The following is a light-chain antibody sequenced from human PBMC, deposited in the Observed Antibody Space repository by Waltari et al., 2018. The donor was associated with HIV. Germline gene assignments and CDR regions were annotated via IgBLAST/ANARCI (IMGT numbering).Light chain of an antibody. J-gene: IGLJ2*01. V-gene: IGLV2-8*01. CDR2: EVN. CDR3: SSYAGRNTLL. Sequence: QSALTQPPSASGSPGQSVTISCTGTSSNVGGYHYVSWYQQHPGKAPKLMTSEVNKRPSGVPDRFSGSRSGNTASLTVSGLQAEDEAHYYCSSYAGRNTLLFGGGTKLTVL. CDR1: SSNVGGYHY.